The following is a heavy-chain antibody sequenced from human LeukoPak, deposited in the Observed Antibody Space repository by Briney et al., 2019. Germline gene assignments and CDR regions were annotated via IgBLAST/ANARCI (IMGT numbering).Heavy chain of an antibody. CDR1: GFTFCAFW. V-gene: IGHV3-74*01. CDR3: ARSQFDN. Sequence: AGSLRLSCDASGFTFCAFWLVWVGQAPGQGLVWVSRIDGDGTTTTYADSVKDRFTISRDNAKNTLYLQMNSLRAEDTAVYYCARSQFDNWGQGTLVTVSS. CDR2: IDGDGTTT. J-gene: IGHJ4*01.